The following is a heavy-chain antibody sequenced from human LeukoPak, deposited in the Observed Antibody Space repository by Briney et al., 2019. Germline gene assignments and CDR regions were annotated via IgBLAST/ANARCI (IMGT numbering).Heavy chain of an antibody. V-gene: IGHV1-58*02. Sequence: GASVKVSCKASGITFVRSAIQWVRQARGQPPEWIGWLVVGSGNTNYAQKFQDRVTITRDMSTSTAYMELNRLTSEDTAVYYCAADGCGGACTLAYWGQGTLVSVSS. J-gene: IGHJ4*02. CDR3: AADGCGGACTLAY. D-gene: IGHD2-21*02. CDR1: GITFVRSA. CDR2: LVVGSGNT.